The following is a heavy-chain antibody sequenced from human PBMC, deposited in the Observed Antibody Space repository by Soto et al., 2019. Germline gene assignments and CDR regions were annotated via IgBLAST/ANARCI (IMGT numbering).Heavy chain of an antibody. CDR1: GFTFSNAW. J-gene: IGHJ4*02. CDR2: IKSKSDGGTT. Sequence: EVQLVESGGGLVKPGGSLRLSCAASGFTFSNAWMSWVRQAPGKGLEWVGRIKSKSDGGTTDYTAPVKGRFTISRDDSKNMLYLQMNSLNTEDTAVYYCTTGPSGWRVVVSDGGWGQGTLVTVSS. D-gene: IGHD2-2*01. CDR3: TTGPSGWRVVVSDGG. V-gene: IGHV3-15*01.